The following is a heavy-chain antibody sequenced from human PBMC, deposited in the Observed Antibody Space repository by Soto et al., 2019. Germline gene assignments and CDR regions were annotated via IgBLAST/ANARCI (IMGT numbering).Heavy chain of an antibody. V-gene: IGHV3-23*01. J-gene: IGHJ4*02. CDR1: GFTFSNYA. Sequence: GGSLRLSCAASGFTFSNYAMIWVRQAPGKGLEWVSHIYGGGHGTYYADSVKGRFTISRDNSRNILYLQMYSLRVEDTAMYYCATDRIEDTGRPSWGQGTLVTVSS. D-gene: IGHD1-1*01. CDR3: ATDRIEDTGRPS. CDR2: IYGGGHGT.